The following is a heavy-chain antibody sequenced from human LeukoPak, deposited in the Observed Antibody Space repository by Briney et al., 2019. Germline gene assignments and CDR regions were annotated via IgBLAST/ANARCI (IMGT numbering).Heavy chain of an antibody. CDR3: AKGLYSGRWYGLFDS. CDR1: GFTFRSYG. J-gene: IGHJ4*02. Sequence: GGSLRLSCAASGFTFRSYGMHWVRQAPGKGLEWVAVISYDGSNKYYADSVKGRFTMSRDNSKNTLYLQMNSLRAEDTAVYYCAKGLYSGRWYGLFDSWGQGTLVTVSS. D-gene: IGHD6-13*01. CDR2: ISYDGSNK. V-gene: IGHV3-30*18.